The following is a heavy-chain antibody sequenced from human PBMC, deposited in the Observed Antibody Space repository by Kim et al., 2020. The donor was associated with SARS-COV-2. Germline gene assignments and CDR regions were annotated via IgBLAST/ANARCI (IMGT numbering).Heavy chain of an antibody. J-gene: IGHJ4*03. CDR2: IYIGGST. D-gene: IGHD2-21*01. Sequence: GGSLSLSCAASGFTVSSNYISWVRQAPGKGLEWVSVIYIGGSTYYAYSVKGRFSISIDNSKNTLYLQMNRLRAEDTAEYFCATPYAGPIAFDDWGQGPVV. CDR1: GFTVSSNY. CDR3: ATPYAGPIAFDD. V-gene: IGHV3-53*01.